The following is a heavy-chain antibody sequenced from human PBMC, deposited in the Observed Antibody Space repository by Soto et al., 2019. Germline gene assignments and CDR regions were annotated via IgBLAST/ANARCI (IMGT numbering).Heavy chain of an antibody. Sequence: QLQLQESGSGLVKPSQTLSLTCAVSGGSISSGGYSWSWIRQPPGKGLEWIGYIYHSGRTYYNPSLNSPVTISVDRSKDQFSLKLSSVTAAVTAVYYCARGPPNTYWGQGTLVTVSS. CDR1: GGSISSGGYS. D-gene: IGHD2-8*01. CDR2: IYHSGRT. CDR3: ARGPPNTY. V-gene: IGHV4-30-2*01. J-gene: IGHJ4*02.